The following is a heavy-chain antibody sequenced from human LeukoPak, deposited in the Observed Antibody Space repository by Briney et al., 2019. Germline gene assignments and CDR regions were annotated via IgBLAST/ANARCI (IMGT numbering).Heavy chain of an antibody. D-gene: IGHD2-8*02. Sequence: GGSLRLSCAASGFTFSSYWMSWVRQAPGKGLEWVANIKPDGSVNNYLDSVKGRFTISRDNAKNSLYLQMNSLRAEDTAVYYWARHFRGGRLDFASIMAVLLDGGQGALVTVSS. CDR2: IKPDGSVN. CDR3: ARHFRGGRLDFASIMAVLLD. V-gene: IGHV3-7*05. CDR1: GFTFSSYW. J-gene: IGHJ4*02.